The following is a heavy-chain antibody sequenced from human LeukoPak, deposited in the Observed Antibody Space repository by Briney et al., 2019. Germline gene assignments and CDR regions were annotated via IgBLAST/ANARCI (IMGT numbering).Heavy chain of an antibody. CDR1: GFTFSSYA. Sequence: GGSLRLSCAASGFTFSSYAMTWVRQAPGKGLEWVSYISSSSSTIHYADSVRGRFTISRDNAKNSLYLQMNSLRAEDTAVYYCASRKARQLVGPGSYWGQGTLVTVSS. V-gene: IGHV3-48*04. CDR2: ISSSSSTI. D-gene: IGHD6-13*01. CDR3: ASRKARQLVGPGSY. J-gene: IGHJ4*02.